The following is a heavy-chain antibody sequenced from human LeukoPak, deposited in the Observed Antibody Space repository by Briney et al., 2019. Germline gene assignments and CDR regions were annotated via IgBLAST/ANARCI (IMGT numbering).Heavy chain of an antibody. D-gene: IGHD6-19*01. V-gene: IGHV4-34*11. CDR2: IYYSGST. CDR3: ARVSSSGWCFDY. Sequence: KPSETLSLTCAVYGGSFSGYYWSWIRQPPGKGLEWIGYIYYSGSTNYNPSLRSRVTISVDTSKNQFSLNLSSVTAADTAVYYCARVSSSGWCFDYWGQGALVTVSS. J-gene: IGHJ4*02. CDR1: GGSFSGYY.